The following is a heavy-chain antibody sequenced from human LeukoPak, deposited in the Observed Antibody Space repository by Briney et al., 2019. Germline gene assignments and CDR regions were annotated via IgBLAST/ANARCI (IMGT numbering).Heavy chain of an antibody. D-gene: IGHD3-10*01. J-gene: IGHJ4*02. CDR3: ATDHMITMVRGVILDY. CDR1: GYTFTDYY. CDR2: VDPEDGET. V-gene: IGHV1-69-2*01. Sequence: ASVKVSCKVSGYTFTDYYMHWVQQAPGKGLEWMGLVDPEDGETIYAEKFQGRVTITADTSTDTAYMELSSLRSEDTAVYYCATDHMITMVRGVILDYWGQGTLVTVSS.